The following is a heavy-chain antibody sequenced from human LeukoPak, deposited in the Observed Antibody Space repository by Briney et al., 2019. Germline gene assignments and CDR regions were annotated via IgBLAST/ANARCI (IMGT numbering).Heavy chain of an antibody. CDR2: IYYSGST. V-gene: IGHV4-39*01. CDR1: GGSISGSTYY. J-gene: IGHJ4*02. CDR3: TLRNF. Sequence: PSETLSLTCTVSGGSISGSTYYWGWVRQPPGKGLEWIGSIYYSGSTYYNPSLKSRVTISVDTSKNQFFLKLSSVTAADTAVYFCTLRNFWGQGSLVTVSS.